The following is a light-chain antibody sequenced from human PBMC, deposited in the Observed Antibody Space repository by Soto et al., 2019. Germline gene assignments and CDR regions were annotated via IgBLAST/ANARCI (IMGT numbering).Light chain of an antibody. V-gene: IGKV1-12*01. Sequence: DIQMTQSPSSVSASVGDRVTITCRASQGISSWLAWYQQKPGKAPKLLIYDASTLQSGVPSRFSGSGSGTDFTLTISCLQSEDFAPYYCQQYDSDPFLTFGGGAKVDIK. J-gene: IGKJ4*01. CDR1: QGISSW. CDR2: DAS. CDR3: QQYDSDPFLT.